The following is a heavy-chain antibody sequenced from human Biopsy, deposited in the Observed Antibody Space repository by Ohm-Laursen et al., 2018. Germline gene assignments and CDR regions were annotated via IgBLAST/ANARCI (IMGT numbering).Heavy chain of an antibody. CDR2: ISWNSGSI. V-gene: IGHV3-9*01. D-gene: IGHD3-9*01. Sequence: RSLRLSCSASGFKFDDYGMNWVRQVPGKGLEWVSRISWNSGSIGYVDSVKGRFTISRDTSKNTVSLQMNSLTVDDTAVYYCAIEGRTGGTGYVEHWGQGISVSVSS. CDR3: AIEGRTGGTGYVEH. CDR1: GFKFDDYG. J-gene: IGHJ1*01.